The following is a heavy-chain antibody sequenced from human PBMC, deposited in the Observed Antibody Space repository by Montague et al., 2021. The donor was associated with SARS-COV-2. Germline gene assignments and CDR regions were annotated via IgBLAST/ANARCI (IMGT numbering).Heavy chain of an antibody. CDR3: AREIGLVTIFGVVTISGWFDP. J-gene: IGHJ5*02. Sequence: SETLSLTCTVSGGSIISYYLSWIRKPAGKGLEWIWRIYTSGSTNSNPSLKSRVTISVDTSKNQFSLKLSSVTAADTAVYYCAREIGLVTIFGVVTISGWFDPWGQGTLVTVSS. CDR2: IYTSGST. V-gene: IGHV4-4*07. CDR1: GGSIISYY. D-gene: IGHD3-3*01.